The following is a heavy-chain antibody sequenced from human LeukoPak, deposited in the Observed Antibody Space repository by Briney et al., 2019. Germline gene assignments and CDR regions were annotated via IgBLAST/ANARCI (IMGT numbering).Heavy chain of an antibody. CDR1: GFTFSNYD. CDR2: IPGATST. CDR3: AKDPVLIYGSGGGNWFDP. J-gene: IGHJ5*02. Sequence: GGSLRLSCTASGFTFSNYDMNWVRQAPGTGLERVSYIPGATSTFYADSVKGRFTISRDNAKNSLFLPINSLRAADTAVYYGAKDPVLIYGSGGGNWFDPWGQGTLVTVSS. V-gene: IGHV3-48*04. D-gene: IGHD3-10*01.